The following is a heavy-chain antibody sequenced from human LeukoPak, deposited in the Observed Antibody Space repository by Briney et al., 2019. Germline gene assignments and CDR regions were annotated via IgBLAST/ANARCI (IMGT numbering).Heavy chain of an antibody. CDR3: ATKGLDTWFEF. V-gene: IGHV3-53*01. CDR2: MYSTGLT. D-gene: IGHD3-10*01. CDR1: GFTVNSNY. Sequence: GGSLGLSCAASGFTVNSNYMTWVRQAPGRGLEGVSLMYSTGLTYYADSVKGRFTISTDNTKNTVYLQMNSLRVDDTAIYYCATKGLDTWFEFWGQGTLVTVSS. J-gene: IGHJ4*02.